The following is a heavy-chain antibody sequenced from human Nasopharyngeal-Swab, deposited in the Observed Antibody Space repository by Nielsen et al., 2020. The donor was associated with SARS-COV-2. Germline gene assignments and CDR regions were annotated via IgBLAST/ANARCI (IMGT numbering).Heavy chain of an antibody. CDR3: ARVSCSGSCYQYYFDY. CDR1: GGSISSSSYY. J-gene: IGHJ4*02. D-gene: IGHD2-15*01. CDR2: IYYSGST. V-gene: IGHV4-39*01. Sequence: SETLSLTCTVSGGSISSSSYYWGWIRQPPGKGLEWIGSIYYSGSTYYNPSLKSRVTISVDTSKNQFSLKLSSVTAADTAVYYCARVSCSGSCYQYYFDYWGQGTLVTVSS.